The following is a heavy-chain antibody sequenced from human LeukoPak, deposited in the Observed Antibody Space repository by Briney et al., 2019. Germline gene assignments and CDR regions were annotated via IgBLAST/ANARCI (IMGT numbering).Heavy chain of an antibody. Sequence: ASVKVSCKASGYTFTSYGISWVRQAPGQGLEWMGWISAYNGNTNYAQKLQGRVTMTTDTSTSTAYMELRSLRSEDTAVYYCASYPGRYCSSTRCSNWFDPWGQGTLVTVSS. D-gene: IGHD2-2*01. CDR2: ISAYNGNT. CDR3: ASYPGRYCSSTRCSNWFDP. V-gene: IGHV1-18*01. J-gene: IGHJ5*02. CDR1: GYTFTSYG.